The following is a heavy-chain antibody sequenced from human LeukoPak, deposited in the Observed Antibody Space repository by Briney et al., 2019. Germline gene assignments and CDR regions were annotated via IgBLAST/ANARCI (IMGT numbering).Heavy chain of an antibody. J-gene: IGHJ4*02. Sequence: GGSLRLSCAASGFTFNIYNMNWVRQAPGKALEWVSSITSSSTYTYYADSVKGRYTISRDNAKNSLYLQMNGLRAEDTAVYYCARGITMIVVVKGYFDYWGQGTLVTVSS. CDR2: ITSSSTYT. D-gene: IGHD3-22*01. V-gene: IGHV3-21*01. CDR1: GFTFNIYN. CDR3: ARGITMIVVVKGYFDY.